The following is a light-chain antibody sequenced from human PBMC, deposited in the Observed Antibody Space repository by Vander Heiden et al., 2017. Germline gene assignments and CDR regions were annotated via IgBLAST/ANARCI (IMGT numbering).Light chain of an antibody. CDR1: SGSIASHY. V-gene: IGLV6-57*01. CDR2: EDN. CDR3: QSYDSSYGV. J-gene: IGLJ2*01. Sequence: VTISCTRSSGSIASHYVQWYQQRPGSSPTLVIYEDNQRPSGVPDRFSGSIDSSSNSASLTISRLKTEDEADYFCQSYDSSYGVFGGGTKLTVL.